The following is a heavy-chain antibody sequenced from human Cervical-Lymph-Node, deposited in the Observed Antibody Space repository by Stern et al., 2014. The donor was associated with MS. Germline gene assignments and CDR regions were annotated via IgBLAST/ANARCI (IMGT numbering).Heavy chain of an antibody. CDR2: ISGSAYTT. D-gene: IGHD2-15*01. Sequence: EDQLVESGGDLVQPGESLRLSCAASGFTFSSYAMSWIRQAPGVGLEWVSTISGSAYTTYYADSVRGRFTISRDNSKNTLYLQMTSLTVEDTAVYYCAKGSCSGATCYPTTWGQGTLVTVSS. V-gene: IGHV3-23*04. CDR3: AKGSCSGATCYPTT. J-gene: IGHJ1*01. CDR1: GFTFSSYA.